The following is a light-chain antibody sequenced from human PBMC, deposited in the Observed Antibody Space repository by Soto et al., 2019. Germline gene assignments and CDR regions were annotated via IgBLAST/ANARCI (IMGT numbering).Light chain of an antibody. CDR2: QHS. CDR3: QAWDSSTYVV. V-gene: IGLV3-1*01. J-gene: IGLJ2*01. Sequence: SYELTQPPSVSVSPGQTASITCSGDKLGDKYTCWYQQKPGQSPVLVIYQHSQRPSGIPERFSGSNSGNTATLTISGTQAMDEADYYCQAWDSSTYVVFGGGTKLTVL. CDR1: KLGDKY.